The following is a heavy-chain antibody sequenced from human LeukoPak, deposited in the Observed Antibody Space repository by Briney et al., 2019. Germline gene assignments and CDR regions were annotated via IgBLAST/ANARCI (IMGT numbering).Heavy chain of an antibody. CDR1: GYPFTRYG. CDR2: ISAYNGNT. V-gene: IGHV1-18*01. J-gene: IGHJ4*02. CDR3: QKTAYEVSFDY. Sequence: ASVKVSFKASGYPFTRYGLSWVRHAPGQGLEWMGWISAYNGNTNYAQKLQGRVTMTTDTSTSTDYMELRRLRSDDTVFFFKQKTAYEVSFDYWGQGTLVIVSS. D-gene: IGHD2-21*01.